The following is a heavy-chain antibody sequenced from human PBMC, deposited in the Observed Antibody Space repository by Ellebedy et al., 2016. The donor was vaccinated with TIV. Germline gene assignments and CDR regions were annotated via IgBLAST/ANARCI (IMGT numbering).Heavy chain of an antibody. D-gene: IGHD1-1*01. J-gene: IGHJ4*02. CDR2: INPSGDGT. V-gene: IGHV1-46*01. CDR1: GDTISSYY. CDR3: VRAHDQDFDY. Sequence: AASVKVSCKAPGDTISSYYMHWVRQAPGQGLEWMGIINPSGDGTNYAQEFQGRVTMTRDTSTSTVYMELSSLRSEDTAMYYCVRAHDQDFDYWGQGTLVSVSS.